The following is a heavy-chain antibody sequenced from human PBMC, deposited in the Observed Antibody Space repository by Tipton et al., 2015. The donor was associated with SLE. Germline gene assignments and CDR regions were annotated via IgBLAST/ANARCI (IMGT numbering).Heavy chain of an antibody. D-gene: IGHD5-18*01. CDR2: INHSGST. J-gene: IGHJ4*02. CDR3: ARDLGGYSNGVDH. CDR1: GGSFSGYY. V-gene: IGHV4-34*01. Sequence: TLSLTCAVYGGSFSGYYCSWIRQPPGKGLEWIGEINHSGSTNYNPSLKSRVTISVDTSKNQFSLKLSSVTAADTAVYYCARDLGGYSNGVDHWGQGTLVTVSS.